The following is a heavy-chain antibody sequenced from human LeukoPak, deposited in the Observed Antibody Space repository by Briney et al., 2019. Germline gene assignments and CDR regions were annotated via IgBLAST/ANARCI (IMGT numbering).Heavy chain of an antibody. D-gene: IGHD3-22*01. CDR3: AIMHGYYDGSGYWVQ. CDR2: ITPNADRT. V-gene: IGHV3-23*01. J-gene: IGHJ1*01. Sequence: ETLSLTCTVSRGSVSSSTYYWSWVRQPPGKGLEWVSFITPNADRTSYADSVEGRFTISRDNPRNTLYMQMNSLRDEDTAVYYCAIMHGYYDGSGYWVQWGQGTLVTVSS. CDR1: RGSVSSSTYY.